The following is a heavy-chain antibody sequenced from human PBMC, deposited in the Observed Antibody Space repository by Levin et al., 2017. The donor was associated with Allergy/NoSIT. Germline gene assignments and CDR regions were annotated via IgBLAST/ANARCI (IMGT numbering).Heavy chain of an antibody. Sequence: PSQTLSLTCAVSGGSITGTGYYWTWIRQPPGKRLELIGHIYFSGTTYYSPSLDIRVTISVDTSKNQFSLELSSVTATDTAVSYCARERVSGTAGLDSWGQGTLVTVSS. CDR2: IYFSGTT. CDR3: ARERVSGTAGLDS. D-gene: IGHD6-19*01. CDR1: GGSITGTGYY. J-gene: IGHJ4*02. V-gene: IGHV4-39*02.